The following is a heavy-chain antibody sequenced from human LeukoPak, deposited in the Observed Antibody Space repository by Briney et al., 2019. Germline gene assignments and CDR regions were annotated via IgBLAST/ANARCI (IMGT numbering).Heavy chain of an antibody. CDR3: AKLRGCGFLYYFDY. CDR2: IIPIFGTA. V-gene: IGHV1-69*13. D-gene: IGHD2-21*01. Sequence: SVKVSCKASGGTFSSYAISWVRQAPGQGLEWMGGIIPIFGTANYAQKFQGRVTITADESTSTAYMELSSLRSEDTAVYYCAKLRGCGFLYYFDYWGQGTLVTVSS. CDR1: GGTFSSYA. J-gene: IGHJ4*02.